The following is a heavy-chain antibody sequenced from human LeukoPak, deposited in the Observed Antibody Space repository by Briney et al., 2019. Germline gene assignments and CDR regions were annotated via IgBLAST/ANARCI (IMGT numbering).Heavy chain of an antibody. J-gene: IGHJ6*03. CDR3: AKDGYDYYYYYMDV. Sequence: GGSLRLSCAASGFTFSSYAMSWVRQAPGKGLEWVSAISGSGGSTYYADSVKGRFTISRDNSKNTLYLQMNSLRAEDTAVYYCAKDGYDYYYYYMDVCGKGTTVTVSS. D-gene: IGHD1-1*01. CDR2: ISGSGGST. V-gene: IGHV3-23*01. CDR1: GFTFSSYA.